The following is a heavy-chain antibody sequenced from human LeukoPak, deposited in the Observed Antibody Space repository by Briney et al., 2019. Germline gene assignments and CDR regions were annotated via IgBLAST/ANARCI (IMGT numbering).Heavy chain of an antibody. CDR2: FDPEDGET. J-gene: IGHJ4*02. CDR1: GDTLTELS. Sequence: GASVKVSCKLSGDTLTELSIHWVRQAPGKGLEWMGGFDPEDGETMYAQKFQGRVTMTEDTSRDTAYMELSSLRSEDTAVYYCASIPADDIVVVPGGVDYFDYWGQGTLVTVSP. V-gene: IGHV1-24*01. CDR3: ASIPADDIVVVPGGVDYFDY. D-gene: IGHD2-2*01.